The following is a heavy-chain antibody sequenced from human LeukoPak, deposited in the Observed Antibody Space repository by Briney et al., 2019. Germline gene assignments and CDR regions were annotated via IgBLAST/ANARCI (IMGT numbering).Heavy chain of an antibody. CDR3: ARIPLWYSSSSRGSFDY. D-gene: IGHD6-6*01. Sequence: HGESLKISCKGSGYSFTSYWIGWVRQMPGKGLEWMGIIYPGDSDTRYSPSFQGQVTISADKSISTAYLQWSSLKASDTAMYYCARIPLWYSSSSRGSFDYWGQGTLVTVSS. V-gene: IGHV5-51*01. J-gene: IGHJ4*02. CDR2: IYPGDSDT. CDR1: GYSFTSYW.